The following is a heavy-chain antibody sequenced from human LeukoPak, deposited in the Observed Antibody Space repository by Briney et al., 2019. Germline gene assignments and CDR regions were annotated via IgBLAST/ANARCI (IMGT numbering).Heavy chain of an antibody. J-gene: IGHJ4*02. D-gene: IGHD5-24*01. CDR1: GFTFSSSA. V-gene: IGHV3-23*01. CDR2: IRGSGSGGST. Sequence: PGGSLRLSCAASGFTFSSSAMSWVRQAPGKGLEWVSSIRGSGSGGSTYYADSVKGRFTISRDNSKNTLYLQMNSLRAEDTAVYYCAKSGYNRFDYWGQGTLVTVSS. CDR3: AKSGYNRFDY.